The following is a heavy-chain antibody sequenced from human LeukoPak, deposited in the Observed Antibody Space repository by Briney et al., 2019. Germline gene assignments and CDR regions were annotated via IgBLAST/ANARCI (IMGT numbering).Heavy chain of an antibody. V-gene: IGHV4-59*01. J-gene: IGHJ6*03. CDR2: IDDSGNT. CDR1: GGSMKRSY. D-gene: IGHD6-6*01. Sequence: SETLSLTCLVSGGSMKRSYWTWIRQAPGKGLEWIGNIDDSGNTNYSPSLKSRVTISLDTYKNQFSLRVTSVTAADRGLYFCASDSSPDALPYMDAWGKGTTVTVSS. CDR3: ASDSSPDALPYMDA.